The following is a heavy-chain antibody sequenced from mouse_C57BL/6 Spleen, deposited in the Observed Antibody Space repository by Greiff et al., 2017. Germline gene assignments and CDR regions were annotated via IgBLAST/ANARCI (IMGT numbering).Heavy chain of an antibody. CDR2: IHPTSGST. D-gene: IGHD2-5*01. V-gene: IGHV1-64*01. CDR3: ARESNYYFDY. CDR1: GYTFTSYW. Sequence: QVQLQQPGAELVKPGASVKLSCKASGYTFTSYWMHWVKQRPGQGLEWIGMIHPTSGSTNYNEKFKSKATLTVDKSSGTAYMQLSSLTSEDSAVYYCARESNYYFDYWGQGTTLTVSS. J-gene: IGHJ2*01.